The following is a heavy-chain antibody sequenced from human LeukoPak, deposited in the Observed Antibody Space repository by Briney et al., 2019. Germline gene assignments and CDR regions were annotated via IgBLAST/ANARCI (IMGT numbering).Heavy chain of an antibody. Sequence: PGGSLRLSCAASGFTLSSHWMTWARQAPGKGREWVAKIKQDGSEQYYVESVKGRFTISRDNAKNSLYLQMNSLRAEDTAIYYCARSGPYHLPPRPIDYWGQGTLVTVSS. V-gene: IGHV3-7*01. J-gene: IGHJ4*02. CDR2: IKQDGSEQ. CDR3: ARSGPYHLPPRPIDY. CDR1: GFTLSSHW. D-gene: IGHD2-2*01.